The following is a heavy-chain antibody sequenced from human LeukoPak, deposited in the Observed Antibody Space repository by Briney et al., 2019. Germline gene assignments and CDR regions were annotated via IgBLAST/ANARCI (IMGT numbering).Heavy chain of an antibody. CDR1: GGSISSYY. CDR2: IYYSGST. CDR3: ARVTNYYDTRGYPGY. D-gene: IGHD3-22*01. V-gene: IGHV4-59*01. J-gene: IGHJ4*02. Sequence: SETLSLTCTVSGGSISSYYWSWIRQPPGKGLEWIGYIYYSGSTNYNPSLKSRVTISEDTSKNQISLKLTSVTAADTAVYYCARVTNYYDTRGYPGYWGQGTLVTVSS.